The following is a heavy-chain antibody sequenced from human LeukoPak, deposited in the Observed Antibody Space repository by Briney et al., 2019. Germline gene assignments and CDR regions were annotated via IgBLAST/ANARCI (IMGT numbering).Heavy chain of an antibody. CDR3: ARGSGTVTTDY. V-gene: IGHV4-34*01. Sequence: SETLSLTCAVYGGSFSGYYWSWIRQPPGKGLEWIGEINHSGSTNYNPSLKSRVTISVDTSKNQFSLKLSSVTAADTAVYYCARGSGTVTTDYWGQGTLVTVSS. CDR2: INHSGST. J-gene: IGHJ4*02. D-gene: IGHD4-17*01. CDR1: GGSFSGYY.